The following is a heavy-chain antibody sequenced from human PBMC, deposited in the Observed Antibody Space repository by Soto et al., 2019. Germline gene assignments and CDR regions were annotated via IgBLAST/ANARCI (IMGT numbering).Heavy chain of an antibody. CDR1: GLTLTDAW. V-gene: IGHV3-15*07. Sequence: EVQLVEPGGGLVKPGESLRLSCTSSGLTLTDAWMKWVRQAPGKGLEWDGRLKSKTNGGTADYAAPVRGRFTILRDYSKNMMYLQKHRLKTEDAAVYYCAFYHDRRAVHFDSWGQGTLVTVSS. CDR2: LKSKTNGGTA. J-gene: IGHJ4*02. D-gene: IGHD3-22*01. CDR3: AFYHDRRAVHFDS.